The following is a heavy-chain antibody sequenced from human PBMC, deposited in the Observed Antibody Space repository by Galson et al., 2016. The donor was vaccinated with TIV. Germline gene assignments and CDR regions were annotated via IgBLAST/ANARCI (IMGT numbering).Heavy chain of an antibody. CDR1: GFTFNNYY. CDR3: ASSKTGDYD. CDR2: ISSDGSST. V-gene: IGHV3-74*01. J-gene: IGHJ4*02. D-gene: IGHD4-17*01. Sequence: SLRLSCAGSGFTFNNYYIHWVRQAPGKGLVWVSRISSDGSSTNYADSVKGRFTVSRDNAKNTLYLQMTSLRAEDTAVYYCASSKTGDYDWGQGTLVTVSS.